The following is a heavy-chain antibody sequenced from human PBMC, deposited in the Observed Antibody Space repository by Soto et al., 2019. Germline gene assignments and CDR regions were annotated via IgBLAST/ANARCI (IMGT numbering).Heavy chain of an antibody. V-gene: IGHV4-30-4*01. CDR1: DGSIGSGDYY. CDR3: ARTAMETTYYYYGMDV. CDR2: IYYSGST. D-gene: IGHD5-18*01. Sequence: PLQILSLTCTVSDGSIGSGDYYCSLIRQPPGKGLEWIGYIYYSGSTYYNPSLKSRVTISVDTSKNQFSLKLSSVTATDTAVYYCARTAMETTYYYYGMDVWGQGTTVTVSS. J-gene: IGHJ6*02.